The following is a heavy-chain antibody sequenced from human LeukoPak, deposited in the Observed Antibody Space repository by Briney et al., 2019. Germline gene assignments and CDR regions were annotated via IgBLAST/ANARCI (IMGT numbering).Heavy chain of an antibody. CDR2: IIPILGIA. CDR3: ARERDGVVVPADLHY. V-gene: IGHV1-69*04. CDR1: GGTFSSYA. J-gene: IGHJ4*02. D-gene: IGHD2-2*01. Sequence: ASVKVSCKASGGTFSSYAISWVRQAPGQGLEWMGRIIPILGIANYAQKFQGRVTITADKSTSTAYMELSSLRSEDTAVYYCARERDGVVVPADLHYRGQGTLVTVSS.